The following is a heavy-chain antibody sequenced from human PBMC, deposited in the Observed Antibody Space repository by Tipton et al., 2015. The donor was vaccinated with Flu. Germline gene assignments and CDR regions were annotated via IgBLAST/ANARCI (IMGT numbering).Heavy chain of an antibody. D-gene: IGHD1-1*01. CDR2: IYPGDSKT. J-gene: IGHJ4*02. CDR3: ARLELERSWSMGQ. CDR1: GYDFSNYW. V-gene: IGHV5-51*01. Sequence: QLVQSGAEVKKPGEPLKISCKASGYDFSNYWIGWVRQMPGKGLEWMGIIYPGDSKTTYSPSFQGQVTISADKSLRTAYLQWNSLKAWDTAMYYCARLELERSWSMGQWGQGTPVTVSS.